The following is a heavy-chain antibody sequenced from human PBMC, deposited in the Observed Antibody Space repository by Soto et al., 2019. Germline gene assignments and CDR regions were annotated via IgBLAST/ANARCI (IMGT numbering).Heavy chain of an antibody. CDR3: ARDYGDTPPWGSYYGMDV. CDR2: IYYSGST. D-gene: IGHD4-17*01. J-gene: IGHJ6*02. V-gene: IGHV4-39*02. Sequence: KGLEWIGSIYYSGSTYYNPSLKCRVTISVDTSKNQFSLKLSSVTAADTAVYYCARDYGDTPPWGSYYGMDVLCQGTTVT.